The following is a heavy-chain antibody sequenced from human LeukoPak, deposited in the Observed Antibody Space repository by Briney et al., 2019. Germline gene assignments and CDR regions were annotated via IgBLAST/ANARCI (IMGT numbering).Heavy chain of an antibody. CDR2: ISSSSSTI. V-gene: IGHV3-48*01. Sequence: GGSLRLSCAASGFTFSSYSMNWVRQAPGKGLEWVSYISSSSSTIYYADSVKGRFTISRDNAKNSLYLQMNSLRAEDTAVYYCARRYCSSTSCRFDYWGQGTLVTVSS. D-gene: IGHD2-2*01. CDR1: GFTFSSYS. J-gene: IGHJ4*02. CDR3: ARRYCSSTSCRFDY.